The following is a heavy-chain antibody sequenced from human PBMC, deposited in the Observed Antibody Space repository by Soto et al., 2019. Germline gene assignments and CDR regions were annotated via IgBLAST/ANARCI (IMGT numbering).Heavy chain of an antibody. CDR3: ARHGGSQHVSSGYHYALGY. Sequence: GESLKISCKGSGCSFPHNWITWVRQMPGKGLEWMGRIDLTDSYTSYSPSFQGHVSFSADKSINTAYLQWSSLRASDTAMYYCARHGGSQHVSSGYHYALGYWGQGTPVTVSS. J-gene: IGHJ4*02. CDR1: GCSFPHNW. D-gene: IGHD3-22*01. V-gene: IGHV5-10-1*01. CDR2: IDLTDSYT.